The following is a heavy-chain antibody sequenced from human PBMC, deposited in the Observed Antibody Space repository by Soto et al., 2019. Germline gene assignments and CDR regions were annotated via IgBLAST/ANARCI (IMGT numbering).Heavy chain of an antibody. CDR3: ARGAYCSSTSCYPYDAFDI. CDR1: GYTFTGYY. J-gene: IGHJ3*02. CDR2: MNPNSGNT. D-gene: IGHD2-2*01. Sequence: ASVKVSCKASGYTFTGYYMHWVRQATGQGLEWMGWMNPNSGNTGYAQKFQGRVTMTRNTSISTAYMELSSLRSEDTAVYYCARGAYCSSTSCYPYDAFDIWGQGTMVTVSS. V-gene: IGHV1-8*02.